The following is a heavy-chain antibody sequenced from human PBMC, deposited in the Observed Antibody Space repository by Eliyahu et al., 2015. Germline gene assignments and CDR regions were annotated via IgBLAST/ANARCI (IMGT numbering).Heavy chain of an antibody. V-gene: IGHV4-39*02. D-gene: IGHD6-19*01. Sequence: QLQLQESGPGLVKPSETLSLTCTVXGXSXXRSSFYWGWIRQPPGKGLEWIGNIYYSGSTYYNPSLKSRVTISVDTSKNHFSLRLSSVTAADTAVYYCASFYSSTGWSFFDSWGQGTLVTVSS. CDR3: ASFYSSTGWSFFDS. J-gene: IGHJ4*02. CDR2: IYYSGST. CDR1: GXSXXRSSFY.